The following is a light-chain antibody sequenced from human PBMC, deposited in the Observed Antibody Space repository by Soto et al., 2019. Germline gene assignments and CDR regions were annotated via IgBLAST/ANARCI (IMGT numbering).Light chain of an antibody. V-gene: IGLV2-14*03. J-gene: IGLJ2*01. Sequence: ALTQPASVSGSPGQSITISCTGTSSDVGGYDSVSWYQQHPGKAPKLMIYDVSNRPSGVSNRFSGSKSGNTASLTISGLQAEDEADYYCTSYTSSTTRVVFGGGTKLTVL. CDR3: TSYTSSTTRVV. CDR1: SSDVGGYDS. CDR2: DVS.